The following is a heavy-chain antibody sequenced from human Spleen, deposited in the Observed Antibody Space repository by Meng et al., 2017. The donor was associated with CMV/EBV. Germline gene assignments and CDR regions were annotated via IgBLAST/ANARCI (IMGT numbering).Heavy chain of an antibody. CDR2: IYHSGSM. D-gene: IGHD1-26*01. J-gene: IGHJ4*02. CDR1: GGSISSTSYY. V-gene: IGHV4-39*01. Sequence: AETLSLTCSVSGGSISSTSYYWGWIRQPPGKGLEWIGSIYHSGSMSGNPSLKSRVTMSVDTSKNQFSLKLSSVTAADTAVYYCARQRVGATSHFDYRGQGTLVTVSS. CDR3: ARQRVGATSHFDY.